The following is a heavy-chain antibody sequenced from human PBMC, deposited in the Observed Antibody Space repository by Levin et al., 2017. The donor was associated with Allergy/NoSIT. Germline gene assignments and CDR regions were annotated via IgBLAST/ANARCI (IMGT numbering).Heavy chain of an antibody. V-gene: IGHV3-30*18. J-gene: IGHJ4*02. Sequence: SLKISCVASGFTFSTYGMHWVRQAPGKGLEWVAIISNDGSNKYYADSVKGRFIISRDNSKSTLYLQMSSLSPEDTAVYYCAKDSGCSGGSCHWDFDYWGQGTLVTVSS. CDR1: GFTFSTYG. D-gene: IGHD2-15*01. CDR2: ISNDGSNK. CDR3: AKDSGCSGGSCHWDFDY.